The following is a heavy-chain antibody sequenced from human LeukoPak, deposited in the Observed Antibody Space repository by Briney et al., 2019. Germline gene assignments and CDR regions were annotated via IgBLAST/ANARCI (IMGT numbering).Heavy chain of an antibody. Sequence: GASVKVSCKAPGYTFTIYGISWVRQAPGQGLEWMGWINPYNGNTNNAQKLQGRVTMTTDTSTSTAYMEVRSLRSDDTAVYYCARGYYGSGSYLRREFDYWGQGTLVTVSS. CDR3: ARGYYGSGSYLRREFDY. CDR1: GYTFTIYG. V-gene: IGHV1-18*01. J-gene: IGHJ4*02. D-gene: IGHD3-10*01. CDR2: INPYNGNT.